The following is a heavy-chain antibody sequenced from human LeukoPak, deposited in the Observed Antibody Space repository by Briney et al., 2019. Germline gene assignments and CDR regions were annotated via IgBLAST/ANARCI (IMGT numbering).Heavy chain of an antibody. Sequence: GGSLRLSCAASGFTFSSYSMNWVRQAPGKGLEWVSCISSGSIYINYADSVKGRFTISRDNAKNSLYLQMNSLRVEDTAIYYCARDPGPVDIWGQGTMATVSS. CDR2: ISSGSIYI. CDR3: ARDPGPVDI. V-gene: IGHV3-21*01. CDR1: GFTFSSYS. J-gene: IGHJ3*02. D-gene: IGHD1-1*01.